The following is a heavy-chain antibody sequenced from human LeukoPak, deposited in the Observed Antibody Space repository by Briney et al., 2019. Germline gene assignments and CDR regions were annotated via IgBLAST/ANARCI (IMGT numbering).Heavy chain of an antibody. CDR1: GYTFSTYD. CDR2: MNPNSGNT. J-gene: IGHJ4*02. Sequence: ASVKVSCKASGYTFSTYDINWLRQAAGQGLEWMGWMNPNSGNTGFAQKFQGRAAITRDTSTATAYLELSGLTSEDTAVYYCARAIRYQLLSDYWGQGTLVTVSS. D-gene: IGHD2-2*01. CDR3: ARAIRYQLLSDY. V-gene: IGHV1-8*02.